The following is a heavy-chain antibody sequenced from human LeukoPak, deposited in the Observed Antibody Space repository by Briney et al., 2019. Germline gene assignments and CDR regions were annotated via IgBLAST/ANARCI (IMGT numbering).Heavy chain of an antibody. CDR1: GFTFSSYG. J-gene: IGHJ2*01. D-gene: IGHD5-24*01. CDR2: IRYDGSNK. CDR3: AREGRDGYNFYWYFDL. Sequence: GSLRLSCAAPGFTFSSYGMHLVRQAPGKGLGWGAFIRYDGSNKYYADSVKGRFTISRDNAKKSLSLQMNSLRAEDTAVYYCAREGRDGYNFYWYFDLWGRGTLVTVSS. V-gene: IGHV3-30*02.